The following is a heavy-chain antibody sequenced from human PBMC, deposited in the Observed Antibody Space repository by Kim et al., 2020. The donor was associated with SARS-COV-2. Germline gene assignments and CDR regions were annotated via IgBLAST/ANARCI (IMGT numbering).Heavy chain of an antibody. D-gene: IGHD6-19*01. V-gene: IGHV1-2*02. CDR1: GYTFTGYY. CDR3: ARDPHRMARGRSSGPDGVGY. CDR2: INPNSGGT. Sequence: ASVKVSCKASGYTFTGYYMHWVRQAPGQGLEWMGWINPNSGGTNYAQKFQGRVTMTRDTSISTAYMELSRLRSDDTAVYYCARDPHRMARGRSSGPDGVGYWGQGTRVTVSS. J-gene: IGHJ4*02.